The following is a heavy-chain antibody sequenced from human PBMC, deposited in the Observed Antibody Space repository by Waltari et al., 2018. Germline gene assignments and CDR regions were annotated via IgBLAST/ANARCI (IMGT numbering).Heavy chain of an antibody. CDR3: ARDTERSTGTFDY. Sequence: VQLVQSGAEVKKPGASVKVSCKASGYTFTSYAMHWVRQAPGQRLEWMGWINAGNGNTKYSQKFQGRVTITRDTSASTAYMELSSLRSEDTAVDYCARDTERSTGTFDYWGQGTLVTVSS. CDR1: GYTFTSYA. J-gene: IGHJ4*02. D-gene: IGHD6-13*01. CDR2: INAGNGNT. V-gene: IGHV1-3*01.